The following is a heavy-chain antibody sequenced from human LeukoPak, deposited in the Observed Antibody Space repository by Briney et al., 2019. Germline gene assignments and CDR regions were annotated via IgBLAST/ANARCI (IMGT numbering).Heavy chain of an antibody. D-gene: IGHD3-10*01. CDR2: INHSGST. CDR3: ARGSRSTMVRGVINFGSAYFDY. J-gene: IGHJ4*02. CDR1: GGSFSGYY. Sequence: SETLSLTCAVYGGSFSGYYWSWIRQPPGEGLEWIGEINHSGSTNYNPSLKSRVTISVDTSKNQFSLKLSSVTAADTAVYYCARGSRSTMVRGVINFGSAYFDYWGQGTLVTVSS. V-gene: IGHV4-34*01.